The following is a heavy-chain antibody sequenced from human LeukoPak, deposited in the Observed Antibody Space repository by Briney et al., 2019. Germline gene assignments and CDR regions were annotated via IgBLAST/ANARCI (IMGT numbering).Heavy chain of an antibody. J-gene: IGHJ4*02. V-gene: IGHV1-46*01. D-gene: IGHD3-22*01. Sequence: ASVKVSCKASGYTFTSYYMHWVRQAPGQGLEWMGIINPSGGSTSYAQKFQGRVTMTRDTSTSTVYMELSSLRSEDTAVYYCARGTYYYDSSGYYFDYWGQGTLVTVSS. CDR2: INPSGGST. CDR3: ARGTYYYDSSGYYFDY. CDR1: GYTFTSYY.